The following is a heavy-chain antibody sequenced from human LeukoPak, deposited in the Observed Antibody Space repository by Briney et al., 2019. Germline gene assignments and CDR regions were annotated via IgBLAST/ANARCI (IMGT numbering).Heavy chain of an antibody. CDR2: ISGSGGST. CDR1: GFTFSSYA. D-gene: IGHD1-26*01. Sequence: QTGGSLRLSCAASGFTFSSYAISWVRQAPGRGLGWVSTISGSGGSTYYADSVKGRFTISRDNSKNTLYLHMNSLRAEDTAVYYCAKGGSGSYSWFDYWGQGTLVTVSS. J-gene: IGHJ4*02. CDR3: AKGGSGSYSWFDY. V-gene: IGHV3-23*01.